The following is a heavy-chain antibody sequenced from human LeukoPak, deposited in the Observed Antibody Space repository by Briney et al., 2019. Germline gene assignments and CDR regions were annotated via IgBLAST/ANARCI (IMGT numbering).Heavy chain of an antibody. CDR3: ARHTVVTPLYFDN. Sequence: SETLSLTCTVSGGSIDRSNYYWGWIRQPPGKGLEWIGSIHYTGSTYYNPSLKSRVTVSVDTSKNQFSLKLTSVTAADTSVFYCARHTVVTPLYFDNWGQGTLVTVSS. V-gene: IGHV4-39*01. CDR2: IHYTGST. J-gene: IGHJ4*02. D-gene: IGHD2-21*02. CDR1: GGSIDRSNYY.